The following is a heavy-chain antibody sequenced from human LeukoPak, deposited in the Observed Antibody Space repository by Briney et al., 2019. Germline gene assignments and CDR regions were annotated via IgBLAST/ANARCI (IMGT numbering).Heavy chain of an antibody. J-gene: IGHJ4*02. CDR1: GGSISSYY. D-gene: IGHD2-21*02. CDR2: IHYSGST. V-gene: IGHV4-59*01. CDR3: ASANCCGDCYPNY. Sequence: SETLSLICSVCGGSISSYYRSWMRQPPARGLVGIGYIHYSGSTNYNPSLKSRVTISVDTSKNQFSLKLSSVTAADTAVYYCASANCCGDCYPNYWGQGTLVTVSS.